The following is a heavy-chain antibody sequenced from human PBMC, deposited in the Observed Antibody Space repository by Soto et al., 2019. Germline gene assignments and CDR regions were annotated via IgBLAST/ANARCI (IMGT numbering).Heavy chain of an antibody. V-gene: IGHV1-69*13. Sequence: GASVKVSCKASGGTFSSYAISGVRQAPGQGLEWMGGIIPIFGTANYAQKFQGRVTITADESTSTAYMELSSLRSEDTAVYYCARGSPSTMIVVVHDAFDISGQGTMVTLSS. D-gene: IGHD3-22*01. CDR1: GGTFSSYA. J-gene: IGHJ3*02. CDR3: ARGSPSTMIVVVHDAFDI. CDR2: IIPIFGTA.